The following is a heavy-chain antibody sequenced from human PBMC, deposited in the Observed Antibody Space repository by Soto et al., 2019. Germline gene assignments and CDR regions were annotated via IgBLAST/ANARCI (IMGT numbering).Heavy chain of an antibody. J-gene: IGHJ4*02. CDR1: GLTFSSYA. CDR2: ISGSGGST. V-gene: IGHV3-23*01. D-gene: IGHD6-19*01. CDR3: ARRTSGWYLDY. Sequence: EVQLLESGGGLVQPGGSLRPSCAASGLTFSSYAMSWVRQAPGKGLEWVSVISGSGGSTYYADSVKGRFTISRDNSKNTLYLQMNSLRAEDTAVYYCARRTSGWYLDYWGQGTLVTVSS.